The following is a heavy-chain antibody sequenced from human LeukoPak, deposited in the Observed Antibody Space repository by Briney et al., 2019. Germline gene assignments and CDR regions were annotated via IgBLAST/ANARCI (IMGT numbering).Heavy chain of an antibody. CDR1: GGTFSSYA. CDR2: IIPIFGTA. Sequence: SVKVSCKASGGTFSSYAISWVRQAPGQGLEWMGGIIPIFGTANYAQKFQGRVTITADESTSTAYMELSSLRSEDTAVYYCAGGAAGQYYMDVWGKGTTVTVSS. CDR3: AGGAAGQYYMDV. D-gene: IGHD6-13*01. V-gene: IGHV1-69*13. J-gene: IGHJ6*03.